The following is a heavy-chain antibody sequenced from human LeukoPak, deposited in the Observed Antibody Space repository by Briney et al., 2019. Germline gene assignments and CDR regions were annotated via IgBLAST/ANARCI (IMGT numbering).Heavy chain of an antibody. CDR2: INPNSGVT. V-gene: IGHV1-2*02. CDR1: GYTFNGYY. J-gene: IGHJ3*02. Sequence: ASLNVSCKASGYTFNGYYLHWVRQAPGQRLEWMGWINPNSGVTKFAQQFQGRVTMTWDTSVSTAYMELSRLTSDDTAMYYCARLGVVTNDAFDIWGQGTMVTISS. D-gene: IGHD3-3*01. CDR3: ARLGVVTNDAFDI.